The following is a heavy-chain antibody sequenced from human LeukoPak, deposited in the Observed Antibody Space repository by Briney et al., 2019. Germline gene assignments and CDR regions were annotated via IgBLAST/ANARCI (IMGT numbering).Heavy chain of an antibody. D-gene: IGHD3-22*01. J-gene: IGHJ5*01. CDR2: INPSGGST. Sequence: APVKVSCKASGYTFTSYYMHWVRQAPGQGLEWMGIINPSGGSTSYAQKFQGRVTMTRDMSTSTVYMELSSLRSEDTAVYYCAYSSGYYWFDYWGQGILVTVSS. CDR1: GYTFTSYY. CDR3: AYSSGYYWFDY. V-gene: IGHV1-46*01.